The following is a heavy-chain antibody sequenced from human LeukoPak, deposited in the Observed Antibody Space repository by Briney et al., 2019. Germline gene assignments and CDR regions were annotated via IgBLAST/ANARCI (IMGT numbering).Heavy chain of an antibody. V-gene: IGHV5-51*01. CDR1: GYSFTSYW. Sequence: GESLKISCQGSGYSFTSYWIGWVRQLPGKGLEWMGIIYPGDSDTRYSPSFQGQVTISADKSISTAYLQWSSLKASDTAMYYCARHDYCSSTSCYYYYGMDVWGQGTTVTVSS. CDR3: ARHDYCSSTSCYYYYGMDV. D-gene: IGHD2-2*01. CDR2: IYPGDSDT. J-gene: IGHJ6*02.